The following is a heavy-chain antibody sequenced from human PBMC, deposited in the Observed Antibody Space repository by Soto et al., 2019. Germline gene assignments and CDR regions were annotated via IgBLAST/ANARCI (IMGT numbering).Heavy chain of an antibody. Sequence: SVKVSCKGSVGTFSSYASSWVRQAPGQGLEWMGGIIPIFGTANYAQKFQGRVTITADKSTSTAYMELSSLRSEDTAVYYCARANDYDSSGLYAFDTWGQGTMVTVSS. CDR2: IIPIFGTA. CDR3: ARANDYDSSGLYAFDT. J-gene: IGHJ3*02. V-gene: IGHV1-69*06. D-gene: IGHD3-22*01. CDR1: VGTFSSYA.